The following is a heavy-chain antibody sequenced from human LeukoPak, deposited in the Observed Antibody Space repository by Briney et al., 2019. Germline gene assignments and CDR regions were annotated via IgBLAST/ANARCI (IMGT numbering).Heavy chain of an antibody. V-gene: IGHV1-2*02. CDR3: AKGKLAAAGLDY. D-gene: IGHD6-13*01. CDR1: GYTFTGYY. Sequence: GASVKVSCKAPGYTFTGYYMHWVRQAPGQGLEWMGWINPNSGGTYYAQNFQGRVTMSRDTSIGTVYMELSSLRSDDTAVYYCAKGKLAAAGLDYWGQGTLVTVSS. J-gene: IGHJ4*02. CDR2: INPNSGGT.